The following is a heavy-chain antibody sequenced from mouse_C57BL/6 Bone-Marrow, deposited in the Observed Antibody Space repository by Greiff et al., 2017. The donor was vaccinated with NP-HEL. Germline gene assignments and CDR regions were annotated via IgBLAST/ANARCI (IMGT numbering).Heavy chain of an antibody. V-gene: IGHV3-6*01. Sequence: DVHLVESGPGLVKPSQSLSLTCSVTGYSITSGYYWNWIRQFPGNKLEWMGYISYDGSNNYNPSLKNRISITRDTSKNQFFLKLNSVTTEDTATYYCARRGWTGAMDYWGQGTSVTVSS. CDR1: GYSITSGYY. CDR3: ARRGWTGAMDY. CDR2: ISYDGSN. D-gene: IGHD2-3*01. J-gene: IGHJ4*01.